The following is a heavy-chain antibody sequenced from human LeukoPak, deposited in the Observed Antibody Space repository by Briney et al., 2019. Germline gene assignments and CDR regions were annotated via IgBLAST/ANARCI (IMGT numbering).Heavy chain of an antibody. V-gene: IGHV1-69*06. D-gene: IGHD6-13*01. CDR1: GGTFSSYA. Sequence: SVKVSCKASGGTFSSYAISWVRLAPGQGLEWVGGIIPIFGTANYAQKFQGRVTITADKYTSTAYMELSSLRSEDTAVYYCARGRHSSSWLHLGYYYYYMDVWGKGTTVTISS. CDR2: IIPIFGTA. CDR3: ARGRHSSSWLHLGYYYYYMDV. J-gene: IGHJ6*03.